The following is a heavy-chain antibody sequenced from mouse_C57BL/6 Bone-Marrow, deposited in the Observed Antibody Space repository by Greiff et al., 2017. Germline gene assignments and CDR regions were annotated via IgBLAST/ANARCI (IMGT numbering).Heavy chain of an antibody. Sequence: VQLQQSGPELVKPGASVKISCKASGYSFTGYYMNWVKQSPEKSLEWIGEINPSTGGTTYNQKFKAKATLTVDKSSSTAYMQLKSLTSEDSAVYYCARRGYSNSGFDYWGQGTTLTVSS. D-gene: IGHD2-5*01. J-gene: IGHJ2*01. CDR3: ARRGYSNSGFDY. CDR2: INPSTGGT. V-gene: IGHV1-42*01. CDR1: GYSFTGYY.